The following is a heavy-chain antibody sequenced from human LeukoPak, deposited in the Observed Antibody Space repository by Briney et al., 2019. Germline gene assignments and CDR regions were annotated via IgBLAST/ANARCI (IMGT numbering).Heavy chain of an antibody. Sequence: ASVKVSCKASGYTFINYYMHWVRQAPGQGLEWMGIINPSGGSTGYAQKFQARFTMTRDTSTTTVYMELSSLRSEDTAVYYCARDGEEAYNSYYFASWGQGTLVIVSS. CDR2: INPSGGST. CDR1: GYTFINYY. CDR3: ARDGEEAYNSYYFAS. V-gene: IGHV1-46*01. J-gene: IGHJ4*02. D-gene: IGHD1-1*01.